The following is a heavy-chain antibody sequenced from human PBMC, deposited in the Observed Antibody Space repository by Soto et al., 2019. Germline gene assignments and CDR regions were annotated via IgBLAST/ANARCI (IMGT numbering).Heavy chain of an antibody. Sequence: GVSLRLSCAASGFTFSSYWMSWVRQAPGKGLEWVANIKQDGSEKYYVDSVKGRFTISRDNAKNSLYLQMNSLRAEDTAVYYCARVLMDQYYDILTGYYPPYFDYWGQGTLVTVSS. CDR2: IKQDGSEK. CDR3: ARVLMDQYYDILTGYYPPYFDY. J-gene: IGHJ4*02. D-gene: IGHD3-9*01. V-gene: IGHV3-7*01. CDR1: GFTFSSYW.